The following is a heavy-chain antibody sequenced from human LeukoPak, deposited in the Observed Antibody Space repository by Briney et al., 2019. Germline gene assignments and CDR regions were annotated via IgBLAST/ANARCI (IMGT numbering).Heavy chain of an antibody. J-gene: IGHJ4*02. CDR3: ARDLPYCSGGSCYLDY. Sequence: GGSPRLSCAASGFTFSSYAMIWVRQAPGKGLEWVSAISGSGGSTYYADSVKGRFTISRDNSKNTLYLQMNSLRAEDTAVYYCARDLPYCSGGSCYLDYWGQGTLVTVSS. V-gene: IGHV3-23*01. D-gene: IGHD2-15*01. CDR1: GFTFSSYA. CDR2: ISGSGGST.